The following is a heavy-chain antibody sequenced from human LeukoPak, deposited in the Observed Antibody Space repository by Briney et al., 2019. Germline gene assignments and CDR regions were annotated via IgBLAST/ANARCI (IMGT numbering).Heavy chain of an antibody. D-gene: IGHD7-27*01. Sequence: GGSVRLSCAASGFTFSSYSMNWVRQAPGKGLEWVSSISSSSSYIYYADSVKGRFTISRDNAKNSLYLQMNSLRAEDTAVYYCARARLGLPLDYWGQGTLVTVSS. J-gene: IGHJ4*02. CDR2: ISSSSSYI. CDR1: GFTFSSYS. V-gene: IGHV3-21*01. CDR3: ARARLGLPLDY.